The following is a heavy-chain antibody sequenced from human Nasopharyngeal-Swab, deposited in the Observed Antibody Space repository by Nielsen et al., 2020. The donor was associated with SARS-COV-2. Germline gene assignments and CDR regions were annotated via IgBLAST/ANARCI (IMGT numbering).Heavy chain of an antibody. CDR2: ISGSGGST. CDR3: AKEPFYDFWSGYYWDY. J-gene: IGHJ4*02. Sequence: VCQAPGRGLEWVSAISGSGGSTYYADSVKGRFTISRDNSKNTLYQQMNSLRAEDTAVYYCAKEPFYDFWSGYYWDYWGQGTLVTVSS. V-gene: IGHV3-23*01. D-gene: IGHD3-3*01.